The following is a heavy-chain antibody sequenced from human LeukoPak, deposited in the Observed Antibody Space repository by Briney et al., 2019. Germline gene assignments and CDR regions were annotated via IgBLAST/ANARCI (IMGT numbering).Heavy chain of an antibody. CDR2: LSAGGGST. Sequence: GGSLRLSCAASGFTLSSYALSWVRQAPGKGLDWVSALSAGGGSTYYADSVKGRFTISRDNSKNPLYLQMNSLRAEDTAVYYCARDEYGDYGCDRWGQGTLVTVSS. V-gene: IGHV3-23*01. CDR3: ARDEYGDYGCDR. J-gene: IGHJ5*02. D-gene: IGHD4-17*01. CDR1: GFTLSSYA.